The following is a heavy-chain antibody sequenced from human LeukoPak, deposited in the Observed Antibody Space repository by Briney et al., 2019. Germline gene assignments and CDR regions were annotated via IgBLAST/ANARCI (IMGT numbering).Heavy chain of an antibody. V-gene: IGHV1-2*02. J-gene: IGHJ4*02. CDR3: ARAYSSGWYWFEY. CDR2: INPNSGGT. D-gene: IGHD6-19*01. CDR1: GYTFTGYY. Sequence: ASVKVSCKASGYTFTGYYMHWVRQAPGQGLEWMGWINPNSGGTNYAQKFQGRVTMTRDTSISTAYMELSRLRSDDTAVYYCARAYSSGWYWFEYWGQGTLVTVSS.